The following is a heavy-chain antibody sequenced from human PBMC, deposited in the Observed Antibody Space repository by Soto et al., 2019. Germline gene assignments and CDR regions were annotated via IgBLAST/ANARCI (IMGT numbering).Heavy chain of an antibody. V-gene: IGHV3-13*05. J-gene: IGHJ6*02. CDR1: GFTFRNYD. Sequence: EVQLVESGGGLVQPGGSLRLSCEASGFTFRNYDMHWVRQGTGKGLEWVSGISAAGDPDSADSVEGRFTVSRENAQNSLFLQMNSLKAGDTAVYYCARTDRDFYGLDVWGQGTKVIVSS. CDR3: ARTDRDFYGLDV. CDR2: ISAAGDP.